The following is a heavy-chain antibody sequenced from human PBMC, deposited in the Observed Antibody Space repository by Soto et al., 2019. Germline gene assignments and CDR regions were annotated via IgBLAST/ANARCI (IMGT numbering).Heavy chain of an antibody. CDR3: ARVAHDYGGVGY. J-gene: IGHJ4*02. Sequence: QVQLVQSGAEVKKPGSSAKVSCKASGGTFSSYAISWVRQAPGQGLEWMGGIIPIFGTANYAQKFQGRVTITADESTSTAYMEVSSLRSEDTAVYYCARVAHDYGGVGYWGQGTLVTVSS. V-gene: IGHV1-69*12. D-gene: IGHD4-17*01. CDR1: GGTFSSYA. CDR2: IIPIFGTA.